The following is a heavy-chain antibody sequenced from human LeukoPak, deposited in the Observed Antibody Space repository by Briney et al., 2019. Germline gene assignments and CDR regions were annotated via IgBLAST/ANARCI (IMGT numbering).Heavy chain of an antibody. CDR3: ASARGHSYGPIPLEY. D-gene: IGHD5-18*01. CDR2: IIPIFGTA. CDR1: GGTFSSYA. J-gene: IGHJ4*02. Sequence: GASVKVSCKASGGTFSSYAISWVRQAPGQGLEWMGGIIPIFGTANYAQKFQGRVTITADESTSTAYMELSSLRSEDTAVYYCASARGHSYGPIPLEYWGQGTLVTVSS. V-gene: IGHV1-69*13.